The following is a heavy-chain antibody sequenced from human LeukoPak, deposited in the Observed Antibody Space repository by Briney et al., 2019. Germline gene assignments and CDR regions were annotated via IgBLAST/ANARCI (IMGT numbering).Heavy chain of an antibody. CDR3: ANEMVTHYSDY. V-gene: IGHV3-23*01. D-gene: IGHD2-8*01. J-gene: IGHJ4*02. CDR1: GFTFSSYA. CDR2: ISGSGGNT. Sequence: PGESLRLSCAASGFTFSSYAMSWVRQAPEKGLEWVSGISGSGGNTFYADSVKGRFTISRDNSKNTLYLQMNSLRAEDTAVYYCANEMVTHYSDYWGQGTLVTVSS.